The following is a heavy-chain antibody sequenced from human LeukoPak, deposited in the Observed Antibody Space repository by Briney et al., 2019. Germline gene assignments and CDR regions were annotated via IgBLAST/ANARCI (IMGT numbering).Heavy chain of an antibody. D-gene: IGHD6-13*01. CDR2: IDTSDGNT. J-gene: IGHJ5*02. CDR1: GYTFTTYH. V-gene: IGHV1-46*01. CDR3: ARDQSGSSELVSWFDP. Sequence: ASVKVSCKASGYTFTTYHMHWVRQAPGQGLEWVGMIDTSDGNTNYAQKFQGRVTITADKSTSTAYMELSSLRSEDTAVYYCARDQSGSSELVSWFDPWGQGTLVTVSS.